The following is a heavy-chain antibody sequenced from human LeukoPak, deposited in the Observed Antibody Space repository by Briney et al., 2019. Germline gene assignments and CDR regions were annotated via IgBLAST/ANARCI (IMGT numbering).Heavy chain of an antibody. CDR1: GFTFSSYS. CDR3: ARDVQLERPSYNWFDP. D-gene: IGHD1-1*01. J-gene: IGHJ5*02. CDR2: ISSSSSYI. V-gene: IGHV3-21*01. Sequence: GGSLRLSCAASGFTFSSYSMNWVRLAPGKGLEWVPSISSSSSYIYYADSVKGRFTISRDNAKNSLYLQMNSLRAEDTAVYYCARDVQLERPSYNWFDPRGQGTLVTVSS.